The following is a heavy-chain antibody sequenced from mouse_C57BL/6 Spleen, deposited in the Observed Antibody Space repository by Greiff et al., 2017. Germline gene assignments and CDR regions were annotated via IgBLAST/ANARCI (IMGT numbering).Heavy chain of an antibody. CDR1: GYTFTSYW. D-gene: IGHD1-1*01. CDR2: IHPNSGST. Sequence: QVQLQQPGAELVKPGASVKLSCKASGYTFTSYWMHWVKQRPGQGLEWIGMIHPNSGSTNYNEKFKSQATLTVDKSSSTAYMQLSSLTSEDSAVYYCARGGYYGSFYAMDYWGQGTSVTVSS. J-gene: IGHJ4*01. CDR3: ARGGYYGSFYAMDY. V-gene: IGHV1-64*01.